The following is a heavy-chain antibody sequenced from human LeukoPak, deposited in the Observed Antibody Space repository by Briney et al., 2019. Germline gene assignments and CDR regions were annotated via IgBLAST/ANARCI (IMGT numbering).Heavy chain of an antibody. V-gene: IGHV3-30-3*02. CDR1: GFTLGDYA. D-gene: IGHD4-11*01. Sequence: GGTLRLSCTASGFTLGDYAMSWVREAPGKGLEWVAAISYEGKDEYYVHSVKGRFTISRDNSKNTLYLQMNSLRAEDTAVYYCAKDWSVNFDYWGQGTLVTVSS. J-gene: IGHJ4*02. CDR3: AKDWSVNFDY. CDR2: ISYEGKDE.